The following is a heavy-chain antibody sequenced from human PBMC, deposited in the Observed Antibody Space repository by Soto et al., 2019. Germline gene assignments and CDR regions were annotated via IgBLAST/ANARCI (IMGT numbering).Heavy chain of an antibody. D-gene: IGHD4-17*01. CDR3: ASHPPRGDYNKYATTY. CDR1: GFTFSTYW. CDR2: IKEDGSEK. V-gene: IGHV3-7*03. J-gene: IGHJ4*02. Sequence: QTGGSLRLSCAASGFTFSTYWMSWVRQVPGKGLEWLANIKEDGSEKYYVDSVKGRFTISRDNVKYSLYLQMNSLRADDTAIYYCASHPPRGDYNKYATTYWGQGTLVTV.